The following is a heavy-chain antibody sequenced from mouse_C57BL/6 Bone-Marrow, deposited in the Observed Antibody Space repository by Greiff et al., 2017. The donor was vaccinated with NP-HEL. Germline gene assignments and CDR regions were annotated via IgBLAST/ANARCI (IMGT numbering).Heavy chain of an antibody. J-gene: IGHJ3*01. CDR1: GYTFTDYN. V-gene: IGHV1-22*01. Sequence: EVQLQQSGPELVKPGASVKMSCKASGYTFTDYNMHWVKQSHGKSLEWIGYINPNNGGTSYNQKFKGKATLTVNKSSSTAYMELRSLTSEDSAVYYGARGRNGAYAAWFAYWGQGTLVTVSA. CDR2: INPNNGGT. CDR3: ARGRNGAYAAWFAY.